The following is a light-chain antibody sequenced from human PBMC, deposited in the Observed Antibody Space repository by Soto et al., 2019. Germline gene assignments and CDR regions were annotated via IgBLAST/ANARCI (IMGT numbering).Light chain of an antibody. CDR3: QHRSNWHIS. CDR2: DAS. J-gene: IGKJ5*01. CDR1: QSVSSY. V-gene: IGKV3-11*01. Sequence: EIVLTQSPATLSLSPGERAALSCRASQSVSSYLAWYQQKPGQAPRLLIYDASNRATGIPARFSGGGSGTDFTLTISSLEPEDFAVYYCQHRSNWHISFGQGTRLDIQ.